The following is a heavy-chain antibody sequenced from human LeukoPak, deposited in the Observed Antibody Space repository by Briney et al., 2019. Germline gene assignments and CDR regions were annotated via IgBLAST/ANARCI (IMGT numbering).Heavy chain of an antibody. CDR2: ISHRGRT. D-gene: IGHD3-3*01. V-gene: IGHV4-34*01. Sequence: SETLSLTCAVYGGSLSDYYWSWIRQSPGKGLEWIGEISHRGRTYYNLSLKSRVTISIDTSKNQFSLKVNSVSAADTAVYYCATGWSGYYWTTWGQGTLVAVSS. J-gene: IGHJ5*02. CDR1: GGSLSDYY. CDR3: ATGWSGYYWTT.